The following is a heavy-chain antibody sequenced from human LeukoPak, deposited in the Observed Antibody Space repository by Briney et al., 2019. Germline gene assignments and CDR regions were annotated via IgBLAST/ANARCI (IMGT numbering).Heavy chain of an antibody. V-gene: IGHV3-30*02. CDR1: GFTFSSYG. CDR2: IRYDGSNK. CDR3: AKEGAGYCSGGSCSSGLDY. D-gene: IGHD2-15*01. J-gene: IGHJ4*02. Sequence: PGGSLRLSCAASGFTFSSYGMHWVRQAPGKGLEWVAFIRYDGSNKYYADSVKGRFTISRDNSKNTLYLQMNSLRADDTAVYYCAKEGAGYCSGGSCSSGLDYWGQGTLVTVSS.